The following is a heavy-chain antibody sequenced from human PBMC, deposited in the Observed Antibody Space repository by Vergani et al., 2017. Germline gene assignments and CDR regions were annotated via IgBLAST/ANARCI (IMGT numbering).Heavy chain of an antibody. CDR2: IYYSGST. J-gene: IGHJ5*02. CDR1: GGSISSYY. CDR3: ARRELDNWFDP. D-gene: IGHD1-26*01. Sequence: QVQLQESGPGLVKPSETLSLTCTVSGGSISSYYWSWIRQPPGKGLEWIGYIYYSGSTNCNPSLKSRVTISVDTSKNQFSLKLSSVTAADTAVYYCARRELDNWFDPWGQGTLVTVSS. V-gene: IGHV4-59*01.